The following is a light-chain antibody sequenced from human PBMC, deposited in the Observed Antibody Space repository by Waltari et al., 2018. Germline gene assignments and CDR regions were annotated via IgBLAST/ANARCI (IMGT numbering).Light chain of an antibody. CDR2: EVA. Sequence: EIVMTQAPLSLSVTPGQPASMSCTSSQSLLHSDGSARLYWYLQKPGQSPQLLISEVANLFSGVTERFSGSGSGTDFTLKISRVEAEDVGVYFCMQNIQLPTFGQGTKVEIE. J-gene: IGKJ1*01. CDR3: MQNIQLPT. CDR1: QSLLHSDGSAR. V-gene: IGKV2D-29*02.